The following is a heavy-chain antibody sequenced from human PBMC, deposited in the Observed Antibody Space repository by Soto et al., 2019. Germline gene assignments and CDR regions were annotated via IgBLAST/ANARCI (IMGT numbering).Heavy chain of an antibody. CDR1: GFTFDDYA. CDR3: VKDESINWYSGHFRH. D-gene: IGHD6-13*01. V-gene: IGHV3-9*01. CDR2: INWNSGSI. Sequence: GGSLRLFCAASGFTFDDYAMHWVRQVPGKGLEWVSGINWNSGSIGYGDSVKGRFAISRDNAKNSLHLQMNSLSAEDTAFYYCVKDESINWYSGHFRHWGQGTLVTVSS. J-gene: IGHJ1*01.